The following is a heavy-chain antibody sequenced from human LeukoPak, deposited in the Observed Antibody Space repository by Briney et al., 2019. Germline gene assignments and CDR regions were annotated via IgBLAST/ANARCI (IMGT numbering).Heavy chain of an antibody. D-gene: IGHD5-18*01. CDR3: ARDESGDSYGLY. CDR1: GFTFSSYW. CDR2: IKQDGSQK. Sequence: GGSLRLSCAVSGFTFSSYWMNWVRQAPGKGLEWVANIKQDGSQKYYVDSVKGRFTIPRDNAKNSLYLQLNSLRAEDTAVYYCARDESGDSYGLYWGQGTLVTVSS. J-gene: IGHJ4*02. V-gene: IGHV3-7*05.